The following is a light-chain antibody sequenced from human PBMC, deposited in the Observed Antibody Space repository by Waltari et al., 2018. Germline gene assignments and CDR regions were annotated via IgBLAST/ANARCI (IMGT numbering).Light chain of an antibody. CDR1: QSLVDSDGSTY. CDR2: KVS. CDR3: MQGTHWPST. V-gene: IGKV2-30*01. Sequence: DVMLTQSPLSLPVTLGQPASISCRSSQSLVDSDGSTYLSWFQQRPGQSPRRLIYKVSNRDSGVPDRCSGSGSGTDFTLKISRVEAEDVGVYYCMQGTHWPSTFGQGTKLEIK. J-gene: IGKJ2*01.